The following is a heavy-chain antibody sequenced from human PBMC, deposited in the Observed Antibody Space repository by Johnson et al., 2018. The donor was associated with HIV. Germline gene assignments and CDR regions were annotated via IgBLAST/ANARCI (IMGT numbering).Heavy chain of an antibody. V-gene: IGHV3-30*18. CDR2: ISYDGTNK. D-gene: IGHD3-16*01. CDR3: AKPPSMGADAFDI. J-gene: IGHJ3*02. CDR1: GFTFSSYD. Sequence: VQLVESGGGLVQPGGSLRVSCGASGFTFSSYDMHWVRQAPGKGLEWVAVISYDGTNKYFADSVKGRFNISRDNSKNTLYLQMNSLRAEDAAVYYCAKPPSMGADAFDIWGQGTMVTVSS.